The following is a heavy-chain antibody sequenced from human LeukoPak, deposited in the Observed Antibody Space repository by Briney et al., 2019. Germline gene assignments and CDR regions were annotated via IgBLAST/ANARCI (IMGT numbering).Heavy chain of an antibody. Sequence: SETLSLTCTVSGGSTSSYFWSWIRQPPGKRLEWIGYISYSGSTNYNPSLESRVTISLDTSRNQFFLKVNSVTAADTAVYYCARGGDDYANWRYYIDYWGQGTLVTVSP. D-gene: IGHD3-16*01. CDR1: GGSTSSYF. J-gene: IGHJ4*02. CDR3: ARGGDDYANWRYYIDY. CDR2: ISYSGST. V-gene: IGHV4-59*01.